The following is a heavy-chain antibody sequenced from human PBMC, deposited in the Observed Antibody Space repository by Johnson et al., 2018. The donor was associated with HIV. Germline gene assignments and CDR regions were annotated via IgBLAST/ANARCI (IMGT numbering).Heavy chain of an antibody. V-gene: IGHV3-30-3*01. CDR2: ISYDGSNK. J-gene: IGHJ3*02. Sequence: QMLLVESGGGLVQPGGSLRLSCAASEFTFSSYAMHWVRQAPGKGLEWVAVISYDGSNKYYADSVKGRFTISRDNSKNTLYLQMNSLRAEDTAVYYCARRRYSSTWRGASGIWGQGTMVTVSS. CDR3: ARRRYSSTWRGASGI. CDR1: EFTFSSYA. D-gene: IGHD2-2*01.